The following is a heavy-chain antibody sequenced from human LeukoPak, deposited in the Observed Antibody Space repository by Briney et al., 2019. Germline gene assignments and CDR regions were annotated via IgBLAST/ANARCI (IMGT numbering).Heavy chain of an antibody. CDR3: TRVYYGSGSLHYYYYYMDV. Sequence: GASVKVSCKASGYTFTSYGINWVRQAPGQGPEWMGWISAYNGNTKYAQNLQGRVTMTTDTSTSTAYMELRSLRSDDTAVYYCTRVYYGSGSLHYYYYYMDVWGKGTTVTISS. CDR2: ISAYNGNT. D-gene: IGHD3-10*01. V-gene: IGHV1-18*01. CDR1: GYTFTSYG. J-gene: IGHJ6*03.